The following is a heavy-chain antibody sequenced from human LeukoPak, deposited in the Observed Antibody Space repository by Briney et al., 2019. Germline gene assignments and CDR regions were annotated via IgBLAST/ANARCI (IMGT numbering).Heavy chain of an antibody. Sequence: PGGSLRLSCAASGFTFSSYWMSWVRQAPGKGLEWVSAISGSGVTTHYAGSVKGRFSISRDNSKNTLYLQMNSLRVEDTALYYCAKKVVVGATSPYSDFQDWGQGTLVTVSS. CDR2: ISGSGVTT. D-gene: IGHD1-26*01. CDR3: AKKVVVGATSPYSDFQD. J-gene: IGHJ1*01. CDR1: GFTFSSYW. V-gene: IGHV3-23*01.